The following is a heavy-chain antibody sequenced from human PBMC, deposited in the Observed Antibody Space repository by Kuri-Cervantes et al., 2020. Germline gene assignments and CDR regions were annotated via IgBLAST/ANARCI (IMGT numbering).Heavy chain of an antibody. V-gene: IGHV3-30*02. J-gene: IGHJ4*02. CDR2: IWYDGSNK. D-gene: IGHD6-13*01. Sequence: GGSLRLCCAAPGFTFSSYGMHWVRQAPGKGLEWVAVIWYDGSNKYYADSVKGRFTISRENSKNTLYLQMNSLRAEDTAVYYCAKLHRMYSSSWCDYWGQGTLVTVSS. CDR3: AKLHRMYSSSWCDY. CDR1: GFTFSSYG.